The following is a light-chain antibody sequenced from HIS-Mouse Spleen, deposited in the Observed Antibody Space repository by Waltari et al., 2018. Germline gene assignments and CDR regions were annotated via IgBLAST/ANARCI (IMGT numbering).Light chain of an antibody. CDR3: QAWDSSTVV. Sequence: SYELTQPPSVSVSPGPTASITCSGDKLGDKYACWYQQKPGQSPVLVLYQDSKRPSGIPERFSGSNSGNTATLTIRGTQAMDEADYYCQAWDSSTVVFGGGTKLTVL. CDR2: QDS. V-gene: IGLV3-1*01. J-gene: IGLJ2*01. CDR1: KLGDKY.